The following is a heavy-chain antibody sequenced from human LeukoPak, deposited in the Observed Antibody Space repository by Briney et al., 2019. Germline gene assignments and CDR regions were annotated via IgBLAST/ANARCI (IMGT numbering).Heavy chain of an antibody. V-gene: IGHV3-23*01. Sequence: GGSLRLSCAASGFTFSSYAMSWVRQAPGKGLEWVSAISGSGGSTYYADFVKGRFTISRDNSKNTLYLQMNSLRAEDTAVYYCAKARWLPHRGDYFDYWGQGTLVTVSS. D-gene: IGHD5-24*01. CDR2: ISGSGGST. CDR3: AKARWLPHRGDYFDY. J-gene: IGHJ4*02. CDR1: GFTFSSYA.